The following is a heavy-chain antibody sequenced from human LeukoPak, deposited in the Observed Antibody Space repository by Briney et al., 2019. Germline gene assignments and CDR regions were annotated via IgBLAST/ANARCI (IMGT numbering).Heavy chain of an antibody. V-gene: IGHV4-39*07. J-gene: IGHJ4*02. D-gene: IGHD3-22*01. CDR3: ARVSSSSGYYYFDY. Sequence: SETLSLTCAVSGGSISSSSNYWGWIRQPPGKGLEWIGSIYYSGSTYYNPSLKSRVTISVDTSKNQFSLKLSSVTAADTAVYYCARVSSSSGYYYFDYWGQGTLVTVSS. CDR1: GGSISSSSNY. CDR2: IYYSGST.